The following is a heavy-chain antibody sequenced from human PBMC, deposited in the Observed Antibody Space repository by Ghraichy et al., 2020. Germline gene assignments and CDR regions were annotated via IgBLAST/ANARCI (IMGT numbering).Heavy chain of an antibody. CDR1: GYNFINYW. J-gene: IGHJ3*01. V-gene: IGHV5-51*01. D-gene: IGHD2-15*01. CDR3: VGGIHRDEDALAF. CDR2: VYPGDSSS. Sequence: GESLNISCQTSGYNFINYWIGWVRQMPGGGLEWMGIVYPGDSSSRYNPSFEGHITISADKSTTTAYLYLRTLQASDTATYYCVGGIHRDEDALAFWGQGTVVTVSS.